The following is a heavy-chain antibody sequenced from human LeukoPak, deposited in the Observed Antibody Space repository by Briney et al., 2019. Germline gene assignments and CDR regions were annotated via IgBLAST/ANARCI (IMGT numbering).Heavy chain of an antibody. D-gene: IGHD3-10*01. CDR3: ARDRASVYYYYMDV. CDR2: IYTSGST. V-gene: IGHV4-61*02. Sequence: SQTLFLTCTVSGGSISSGSYYWGWIRQPAGKGLEWIGRIYTSGSTNYNPSLKSRVTISVDTSKNQFSLKLSSVTAADTAVYYCARDRASVYYYYMDVWGKGTTVTVSS. CDR1: GGSISSGSYY. J-gene: IGHJ6*03.